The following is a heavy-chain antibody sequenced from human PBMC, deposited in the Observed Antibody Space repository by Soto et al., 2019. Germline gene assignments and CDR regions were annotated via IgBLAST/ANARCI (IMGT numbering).Heavy chain of an antibody. Sequence: GASVKVSCKASGYTFTSYAMHWVRQAPGQRLEWMGWINAGNGNTKYSQNFQVRVTITRDTSASTAYMELSSLRSEDTAVYYCARASRYGDYDAFDIWGQGTMVTVSS. CDR3: ARASRYGDYDAFDI. CDR2: INAGNGNT. J-gene: IGHJ3*02. V-gene: IGHV1-3*01. D-gene: IGHD4-17*01. CDR1: GYTFTSYA.